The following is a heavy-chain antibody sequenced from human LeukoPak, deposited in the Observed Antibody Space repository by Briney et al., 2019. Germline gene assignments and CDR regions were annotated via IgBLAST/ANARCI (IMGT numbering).Heavy chain of an antibody. CDR1: GFTFSSYA. V-gene: IGHV3-74*01. D-gene: IGHD3-10*01. J-gene: IGHJ4*02. CDR2: ITSDGSFT. Sequence: GGSLRLSCAASGFTFSSYAMSWVRQAPGKGLEWVSRITSDGSFTTYADFVKGRFTISRDNAKNTLYLQMNSLRAEDTAVYYCARDLVPYGSGSYYTPSFDYWGQGTLVTVSS. CDR3: ARDLVPYGSGSYYTPSFDY.